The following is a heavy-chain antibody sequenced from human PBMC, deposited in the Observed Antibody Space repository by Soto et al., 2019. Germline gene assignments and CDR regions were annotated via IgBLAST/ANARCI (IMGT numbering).Heavy chain of an antibody. Sequence: NPSETLSLTCAVYGGSFSGYYWSWIRQPPGKGLEWIGEINHSGSTNYNPSLKSRVTISVDTSKNQFSLKLSSVTAADTAVYYCARGYYAPLGDYWGQGTLVTVSS. CDR1: GGSFSGYY. J-gene: IGHJ4*02. D-gene: IGHD3-16*01. CDR2: INHSGST. V-gene: IGHV4-34*01. CDR3: ARGYYAPLGDY.